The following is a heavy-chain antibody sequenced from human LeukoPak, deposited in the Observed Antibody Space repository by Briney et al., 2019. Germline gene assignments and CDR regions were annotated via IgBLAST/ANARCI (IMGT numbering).Heavy chain of an antibody. Sequence: SETLSLTCTVSGGSISSYYWNWIRQPAGKGLEWIGRIYTNGNTDYNPSLKSRVTMSVDTSNNQFSLKLKSVTAADTAVYYCATEGLGSSRWFDYWGQGTLVTISS. CDR2: IYTNGNT. V-gene: IGHV4-4*07. J-gene: IGHJ4*02. D-gene: IGHD6-13*01. CDR3: ATEGLGSSRWFDY. CDR1: GGSISSYY.